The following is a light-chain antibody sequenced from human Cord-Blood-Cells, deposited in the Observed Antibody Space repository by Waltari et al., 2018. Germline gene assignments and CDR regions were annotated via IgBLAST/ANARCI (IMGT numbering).Light chain of an antibody. CDR1: SSDVGSYNL. J-gene: IGLJ3*02. CDR2: EVS. CDR3: CSYAGSSTWV. Sequence: QSALTQPASVSGSPGQSITISYTGTSSDVGSYNLVSWYQQHPGKAPKLMIYEVSKWPSGVSNRFSGPKSGNTASLTISGLQAEDEADYYCCSYAGSSTWVFGGGTKLTVL. V-gene: IGLV2-23*02.